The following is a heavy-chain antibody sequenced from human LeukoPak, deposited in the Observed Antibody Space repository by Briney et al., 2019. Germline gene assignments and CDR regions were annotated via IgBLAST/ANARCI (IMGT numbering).Heavy chain of an antibody. D-gene: IGHD5-18*01. V-gene: IGHV3-21*01. Sequence: GGSLRLSCAASGFTFSNAWMNWVRQAPGKGLEWVSSISSSSSSYIYYADSVKGRFTISRDNAKNSLYLQMNSLRAEDAAVYYCAREQLAAYWGQGTLVTVSS. CDR2: ISSSSSSYI. J-gene: IGHJ4*02. CDR3: AREQLAAY. CDR1: GFTFSNAW.